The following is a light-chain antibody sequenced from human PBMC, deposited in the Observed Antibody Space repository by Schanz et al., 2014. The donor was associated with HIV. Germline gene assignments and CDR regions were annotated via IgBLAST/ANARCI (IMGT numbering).Light chain of an antibody. CDR3: LQYDDESHT. CDR1: QNINRW. CDR2: KAS. Sequence: DIQMTQSPSTLSASVGDTVTITCRASQNINRWLAWYQQKAGEVPKLLIYKASTLQSGVPSRFSGSGSGTEFTLTISSLQPGDFATYYCLQYDDESHTFGQGTKLEIK. J-gene: IGKJ2*01. V-gene: IGKV1-5*03.